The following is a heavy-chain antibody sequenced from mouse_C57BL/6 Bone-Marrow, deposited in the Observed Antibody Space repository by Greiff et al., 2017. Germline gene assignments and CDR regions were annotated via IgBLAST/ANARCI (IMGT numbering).Heavy chain of an antibody. CDR3: ARATMVTQFAY. CDR2: IYPRSGNT. CDR1: AYTFTSYG. D-gene: IGHD2-1*01. Sequence: VKLQESGAELARPGASVKLSCKPSAYTFTSYGISWVKQRTGQGLEWIGEIYPRSGNTYYNEKFKGKATLTADKSSSTAYMELRSLTSEDSAVYFCARATMVTQFAYWGQGTLGTVS. V-gene: IGHV1-81*01. J-gene: IGHJ3*01.